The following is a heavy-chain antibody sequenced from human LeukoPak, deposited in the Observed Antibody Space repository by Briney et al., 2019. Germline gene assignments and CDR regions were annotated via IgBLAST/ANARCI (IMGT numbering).Heavy chain of an antibody. CDR3: ARSAFLVTAPGLYYLDY. J-gene: IGHJ4*01. CDR1: GYTFTSYY. D-gene: IGHD6-13*01. V-gene: IGHV1-46*01. Sequence: ASVKVSCKTSGYTFTSYYMHWVRQDPGQGLEWLGIINPSDSSANYAQKVQGRVTMTRDTSTTTVYLELTSLRSEDTAVYYCARSAFLVTAPGLYYLDYWGQGTLVAVSS. CDR2: INPSDSSA.